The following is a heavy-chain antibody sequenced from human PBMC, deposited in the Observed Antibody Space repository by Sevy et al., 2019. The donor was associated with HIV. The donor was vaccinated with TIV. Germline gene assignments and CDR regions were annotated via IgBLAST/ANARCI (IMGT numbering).Heavy chain of an antibody. CDR3: TRDAGYSTGWYPSDY. V-gene: IGHV3-23*01. CDR2: TRADGGSA. D-gene: IGHD6-19*01. CDR1: GFTFSTYA. Sequence: GGSLRLSCVASGFTFSTYALSWVRQAPGKGLEWVASTRADGGSAFYADSVKGRFTISRDNSKNTLYLQMSSLRPDDTAVYYCTRDAGYSTGWYPSDYWGQGTLVTVSS. J-gene: IGHJ4*02.